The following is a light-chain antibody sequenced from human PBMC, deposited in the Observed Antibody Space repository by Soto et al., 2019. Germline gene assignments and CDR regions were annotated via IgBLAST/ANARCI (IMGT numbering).Light chain of an antibody. V-gene: IGLV2-23*01. J-gene: IGLJ3*02. CDR3: CSYTGSSTS. CDR2: EGN. CDR1: SSDVGSYNL. Sequence: QSALTQPASVSGSPGQSITMSCAGASSDVGSYNLVSWYQQYPGKAPKLIIYEGNKRPSGVSNRFSGSASGNTASLTISGLQAEDAADYYCCSYTGSSTSFGGGTKLTVL.